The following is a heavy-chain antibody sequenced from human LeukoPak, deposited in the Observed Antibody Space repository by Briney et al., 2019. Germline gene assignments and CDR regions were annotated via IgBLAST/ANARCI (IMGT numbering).Heavy chain of an antibody. CDR1: GFTFNDYY. V-gene: IGHV3-23*01. D-gene: IGHD6-19*01. Sequence: PGGSLRLSCAASGFTFNDYYMSWIRQAPGKGLEWVSAISGSGGSTYYADSVKGRFTISRDNSKNTLYLQMNSLRAEDTAVYYCAKAPTGIAVPPFDYWGQGTLVTVSS. J-gene: IGHJ4*02. CDR2: ISGSGGST. CDR3: AKAPTGIAVPPFDY.